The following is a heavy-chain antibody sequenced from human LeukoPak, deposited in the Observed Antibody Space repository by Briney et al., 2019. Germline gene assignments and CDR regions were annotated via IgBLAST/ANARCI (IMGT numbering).Heavy chain of an antibody. CDR2: IYFSGSTNHKPSL. Sequence: SETLSLTCTVSGGSISSSSYFWGWIRQPPGKGLGWIGTIYFSGSTNHKPSLYYNPSLKTRVTISVDTSKNQFSLTLNSVTAADTAVYYCARPLLYSSSSYDIDVWGQGTTVTVSS. J-gene: IGHJ6*02. CDR1: GGSISSSSYF. CDR3: ARPLLYSSSSYDIDV. V-gene: IGHV4-39*01. D-gene: IGHD6-6*01.